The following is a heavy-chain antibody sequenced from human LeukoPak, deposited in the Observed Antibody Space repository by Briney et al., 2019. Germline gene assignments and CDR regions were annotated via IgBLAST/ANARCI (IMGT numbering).Heavy chain of an antibody. J-gene: IGHJ4*02. CDR2: ISSSSSTI. CDR3: SSLAVRGLAQPPVDY. Sequence: GGSLRLSCAASGFAFSSYSMNWVRQAPGKGLEWVSFISSSSSTIYYADSVKGRFIISRDNAKNSLYLQINSLRAEDTAVYYCSSLAVRGLAQPPVDYWGQGTLVTVSS. D-gene: IGHD3-10*01. V-gene: IGHV3-48*04. CDR1: GFAFSSYS.